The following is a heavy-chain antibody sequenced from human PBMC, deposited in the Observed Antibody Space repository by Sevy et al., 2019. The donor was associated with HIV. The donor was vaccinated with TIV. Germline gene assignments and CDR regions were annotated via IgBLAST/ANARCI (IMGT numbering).Heavy chain of an antibody. CDR1: GFTFDDYA. J-gene: IGHJ4*02. Sequence: GGSLRLSCTTSGFTFDDYAMSWFRQAPGKGLEWVAFITRNSYEAYGGTTEYAASVKGRFIISRDDSKSIAYLQMNSLKSEDTAVYYCARGLATADTPEYYFDYWAREPWSPSPQ. CDR2: ITRNSYEAYGGTT. CDR3: ARGLATADTPEYYFDY. D-gene: IGHD5-12*01. V-gene: IGHV3-49*03.